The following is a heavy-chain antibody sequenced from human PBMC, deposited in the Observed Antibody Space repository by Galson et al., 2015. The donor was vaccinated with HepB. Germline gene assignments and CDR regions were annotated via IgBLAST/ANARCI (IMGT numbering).Heavy chain of an antibody. J-gene: IGHJ4*02. CDR2: MNPNSGNT. CDR3: ARERIAADIDY. Sequence: SVKVSCKASGGTFSSYAISWVRQATGQGLEWMGWMNPNSGNTGYAQKFQGRVTMSRNTSISTAYMELSSLRSEDTAVYYCARERIAADIDYWGQGTLVTVSS. D-gene: IGHD6-13*01. V-gene: IGHV1-8*02. CDR1: GGTFSSYA.